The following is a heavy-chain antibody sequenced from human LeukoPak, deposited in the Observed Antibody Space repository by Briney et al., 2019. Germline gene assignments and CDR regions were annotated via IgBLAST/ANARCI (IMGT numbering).Heavy chain of an antibody. CDR1: GGSISSYY. D-gene: IGHD6-13*01. Sequence: PSDTLSLICTVSGGSISSYYWSWIRQPPGKGLECHGYIFYSGHTIHNPSLDGPLTISVEPSKHHIFLKTSSVPAAHTAVYYCARELAGGAAGFDYWGQGTLVTVSS. V-gene: IGHV4-59*01. CDR3: ARELAGGAAGFDY. CDR2: IFYSGHT. J-gene: IGHJ4*02.